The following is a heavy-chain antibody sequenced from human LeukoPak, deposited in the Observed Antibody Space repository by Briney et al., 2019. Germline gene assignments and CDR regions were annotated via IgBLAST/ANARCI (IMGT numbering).Heavy chain of an antibody. D-gene: IGHD6-13*01. V-gene: IGHV3-11*05. CDR3: ARDKDSSSWYWYGTDV. CDR1: GFTFSDYY. J-gene: IGHJ6*02. Sequence: PGGSLRLSCAASGFTFSDYYTSWIRQAPGKGLEWVSYISSSSTYTNYADSVKGRFTISGDNAKNSLYLQMNSLRAEDTAVYYCARDKDSSSWYWYGTDVWGQGTTVTVSS. CDR2: ISSSSTYT.